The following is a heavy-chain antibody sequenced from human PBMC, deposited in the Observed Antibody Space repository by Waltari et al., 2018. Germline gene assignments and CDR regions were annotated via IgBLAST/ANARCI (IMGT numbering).Heavy chain of an antibody. CDR2: INAGNGNT. CDR3: ARVSGSGRYFDL. Sequence: QVQLVQSGAEVKKPGASVKVSCKASGYTFTSYAMHWVRQAPGQRLEWMGWINAGNGNTKYSQKFQGRVTITSDTSASTAYMELSSLRSEDTAVYYCARVSGSGRYFDLWGRGTLVTVSS. J-gene: IGHJ2*01. V-gene: IGHV1-3*01. CDR1: GYTFTSYA. D-gene: IGHD3-10*01.